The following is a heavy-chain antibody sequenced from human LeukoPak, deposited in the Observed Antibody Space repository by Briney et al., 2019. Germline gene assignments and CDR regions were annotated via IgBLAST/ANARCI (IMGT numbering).Heavy chain of an antibody. CDR2: ISGSASST. CDR3: AVVMHTFYYYYMDV. J-gene: IGHJ6*03. D-gene: IGHD3-22*01. CDR1: GFTFSNYA. Sequence: GGSLRLSCAASGFTFSNYAMSWVRQAPGKGLEWVSAISGSASSTYHADSVKGRFTISRDNAKNSLYLQMNSLRAEDTAVYYCAVVMHTFYYYYMDVWGKGTTVTVSS. V-gene: IGHV3-23*01.